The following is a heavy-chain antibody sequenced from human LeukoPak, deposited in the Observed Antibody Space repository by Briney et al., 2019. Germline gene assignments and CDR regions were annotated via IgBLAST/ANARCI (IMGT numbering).Heavy chain of an antibody. CDR3: ARADDSSPGY. V-gene: IGHV3-21*01. D-gene: IGHD3-22*01. CDR2: ISSSNYK. J-gene: IGHJ4*02. Sequence: PGGSLRLSCAASGFTFSSYNMNWVRQAPGKGLEWVSSISSSNYKYYADSVKGRFTISRDNVKNSLYLQMNSLRAEDTAVYYCARADDSSPGYWGQGTLVTVSS. CDR1: GFTFSSYN.